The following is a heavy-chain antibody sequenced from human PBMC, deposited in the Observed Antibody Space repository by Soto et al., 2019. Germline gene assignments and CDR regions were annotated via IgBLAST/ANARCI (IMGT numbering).Heavy chain of an antibody. J-gene: IGHJ6*03. Sequence: GESLEISCKGSGYSFTSYWIGWVRQMPGKGLEWMGIIYPGDSDTRYSPSFQGQVTISADKSISTAYLQWSSLKASDTAMYYCARHVNTVVDYGDYEGYYYYMDVWGKGTTVTVSS. CDR3: ARHVNTVVDYGDYEGYYYYMDV. CDR2: IYPGDSDT. V-gene: IGHV5-51*01. CDR1: GYSFTSYW. D-gene: IGHD4-17*01.